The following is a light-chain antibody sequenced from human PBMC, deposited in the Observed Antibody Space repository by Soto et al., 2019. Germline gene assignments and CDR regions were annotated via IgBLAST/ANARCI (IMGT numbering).Light chain of an antibody. CDR2: GAS. CDR3: QQYGRSPRT. V-gene: IGKV3-20*01. CDR1: QSVSSSY. Sequence: EIVLTQSPGTLSLSPGERATLSCRASQSVSSSYLAWYQQKPGQAPRLLIYGASSRATGIPDRFSGSGSGTDFTLTINRLEPEDFAVYYCQQYGRSPRTFGQGTKVEI. J-gene: IGKJ1*01.